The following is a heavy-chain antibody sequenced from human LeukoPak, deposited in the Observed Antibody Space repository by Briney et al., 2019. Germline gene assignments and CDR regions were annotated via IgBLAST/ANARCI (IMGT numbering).Heavy chain of an antibody. CDR3: AKDRHSGGSCSDY. CDR2: ISGSGGST. V-gene: IGHV3-23*01. CDR1: GFTFSDYA. Sequence: GGSLRLSCAASGFTFSDYAMSWVRQAPGRGLGWVSTISGSGGSTYYADSVKGRFTISRDNSKNTLYLQMNSLRAEDTAVYYCAKDRHSGGSCSDYWGQGTLVTVSS. D-gene: IGHD2-15*01. J-gene: IGHJ4*02.